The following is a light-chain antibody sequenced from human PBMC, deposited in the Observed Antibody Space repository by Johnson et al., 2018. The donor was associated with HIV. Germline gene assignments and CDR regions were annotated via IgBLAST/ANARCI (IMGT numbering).Light chain of an antibody. Sequence: QSVLTQPPSVSAAPGQKVTISCSGSSSNIGNNYVSWYQQLPGTAPKLLIYENNKRPSGIPDRFSGSKSGTSATLGITGLQTGDEADYYCGTWDSSLSAAYVFGTGTKVIVL. CDR1: SSNIGNNY. V-gene: IGLV1-51*02. CDR2: ENN. J-gene: IGLJ1*01. CDR3: GTWDSSLSAAYV.